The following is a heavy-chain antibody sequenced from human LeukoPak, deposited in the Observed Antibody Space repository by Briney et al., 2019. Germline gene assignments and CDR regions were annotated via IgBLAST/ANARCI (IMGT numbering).Heavy chain of an antibody. Sequence: GGSLRLSCAASGFTFSTYAMSWVRQAPGKGLEWVAVISYDGSNKYYADSVKGRFTISRDNSKNTLYLQMNSLRAEDTAVYYCARDLARDGYNYWGQGTLVTVSS. D-gene: IGHD5-24*01. CDR1: GFTFSTYA. CDR3: ARDLARDGYNY. J-gene: IGHJ4*02. CDR2: ISYDGSNK. V-gene: IGHV3-30-3*01.